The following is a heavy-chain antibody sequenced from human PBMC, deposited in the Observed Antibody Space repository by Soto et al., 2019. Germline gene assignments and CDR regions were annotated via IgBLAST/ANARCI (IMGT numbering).Heavy chain of an antibody. CDR2: IKQDGSEK. Sequence: GGSLRLSCAASGFTFSSYWMSWVRQAPGKGLEWVANIKQDGSEKYYVDSVKGRFTISRDNAKNSLYLQTNSLRAEDTAVYYCARGPPMVRGVMIGRPPYYFDYWGQGTLVTVSS. CDR1: GFTFSSYW. D-gene: IGHD3-10*01. CDR3: ARGPPMVRGVMIGRPPYYFDY. V-gene: IGHV3-7*01. J-gene: IGHJ4*02.